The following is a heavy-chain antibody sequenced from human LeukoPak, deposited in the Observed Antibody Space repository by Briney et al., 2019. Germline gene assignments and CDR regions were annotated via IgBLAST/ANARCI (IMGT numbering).Heavy chain of an antibody. J-gene: IGHJ4*02. Sequence: GGSLRLSCAASGFTFKTHGMHWVRQAPGEGLEWVAYIRRDGSDKYYADSVKGRFTVSRDNSKNTLYMEMNSLRATDTALYYRAKDYEWSLDYWGQGALVTVSS. CDR2: IRRDGSDK. V-gene: IGHV3-30*02. CDR3: AKDYEWSLDY. D-gene: IGHD3-3*01. CDR1: GFTFKTHG.